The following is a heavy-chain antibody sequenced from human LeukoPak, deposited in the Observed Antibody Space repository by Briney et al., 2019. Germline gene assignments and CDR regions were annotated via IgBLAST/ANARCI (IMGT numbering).Heavy chain of an antibody. Sequence: SETLSLTCTVSGGSISSYYWSWIRQPPGKGLEWIGYIYHSGSTNYNPSLKSRVTISVDTSKNQFSLKLSSVTAADTAVYYCAKGGSPTYYYYGMDVWGQGTTVTVSS. V-gene: IGHV4-59*01. J-gene: IGHJ6*02. CDR2: IYHSGST. CDR1: GGSISSYY. D-gene: IGHD2-15*01. CDR3: AKGGSPTYYYYGMDV.